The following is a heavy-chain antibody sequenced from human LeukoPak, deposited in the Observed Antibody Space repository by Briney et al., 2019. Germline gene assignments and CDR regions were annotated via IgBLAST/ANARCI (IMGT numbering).Heavy chain of an antibody. J-gene: IGHJ4*02. CDR2: IFHSGST. D-gene: IGHD2-15*01. V-gene: IGHV4-4*02. CDR1: GGSLNSTNW. CDR3: ARVLGGSNFDN. Sequence: TLSLTCAVSGGSLNSTNWWSWVRQPPGKGLEWIGEIFHSGSTNYNPSLKSRVAISVDKSKNQFSLKLSSVTAADTAVYYCARVLGGSNFDNWGQGTLVTVSS.